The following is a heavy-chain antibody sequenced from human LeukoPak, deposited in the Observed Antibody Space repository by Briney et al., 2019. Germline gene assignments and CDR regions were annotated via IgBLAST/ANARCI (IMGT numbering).Heavy chain of an antibody. Sequence: SETLSLTCTVSGGSISSYYWSWIRQPAGKGLEWIGRIYTSGSTNYNPSLKSRVTMSVDTSKNQFSLKLSSVTAADTAVYYCARDEYYYDSNGYSDAFDIWGQGTMVTVSS. J-gene: IGHJ3*02. CDR1: GGSISSYY. CDR2: IYTSGST. V-gene: IGHV4-4*07. D-gene: IGHD3-22*01. CDR3: ARDEYYYDSNGYSDAFDI.